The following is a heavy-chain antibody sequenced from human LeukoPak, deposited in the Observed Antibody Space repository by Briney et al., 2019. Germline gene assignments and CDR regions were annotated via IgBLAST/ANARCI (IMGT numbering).Heavy chain of an antibody. CDR1: GFTFSSYS. J-gene: IGHJ4*02. CDR2: ISSASGSI. Sequence: GGSLRLSCAASGFTFSSYSMNWVRQAPGKGLEWVSYISSASGSIYYADSVKGRFTISRDNAKNSLFLQMNSLRAEDTAVYYCARLPAYCSSTSCYYDYWGQGPLVTVSS. CDR3: ARLPAYCSSTSCYYDY. D-gene: IGHD2-2*01. V-gene: IGHV3-48*04.